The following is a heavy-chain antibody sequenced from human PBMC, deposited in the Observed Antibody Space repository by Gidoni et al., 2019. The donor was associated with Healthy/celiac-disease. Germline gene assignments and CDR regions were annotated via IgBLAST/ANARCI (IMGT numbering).Heavy chain of an antibody. J-gene: IGHJ6*02. CDR1: GFTFSSYA. CDR3: APDRIAGQPNYYGMDV. V-gene: IGHV3-23*01. CDR2: ISGSGGST. D-gene: IGHD6-13*01. Sequence: EVQLLESGGGLVQPGGSLRLSCAASGFTFSSYAMSWVRQAPGKGLEWVSAISGSGGSTYYADSVKARFTISRDNSKNTLYLQMNSLRAEDTAVYYCAPDRIAGQPNYYGMDVWGQGTTVTVSS.